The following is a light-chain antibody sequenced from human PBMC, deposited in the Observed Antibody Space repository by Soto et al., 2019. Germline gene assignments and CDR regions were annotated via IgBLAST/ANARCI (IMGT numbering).Light chain of an antibody. Sequence: QSALTQPASVSGSPGQSITISCTGTSGDIGSYNRVSWYQQHPGKAPKLIIYEVTDRPSGVSNRFSGSKSGNTASLTISGLQAEDEAAFYCSSYPNINTRACVVGTGTTVTV. CDR3: SSYPNINTRACV. V-gene: IGLV2-14*01. J-gene: IGLJ1*01. CDR2: EVT. CDR1: SGDIGSYNR.